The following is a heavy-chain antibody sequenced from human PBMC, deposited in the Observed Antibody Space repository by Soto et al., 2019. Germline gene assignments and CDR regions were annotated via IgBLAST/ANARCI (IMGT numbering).Heavy chain of an antibody. CDR3: SRLEGLATISYYFDF. Sequence: PSETLSLTCSVSDDSINSDKYYWGWIRQPPGKGLEWIGSIYYRGNAYYNPSLQARVTISLDKSKSQFSLKLNSVTAADSAVYFCSRLEGLATISYYFDFWGPGALVTVST. CDR2: IYYRGNA. V-gene: IGHV4-39*01. J-gene: IGHJ4*02. CDR1: DDSINSDKYY. D-gene: IGHD5-12*01.